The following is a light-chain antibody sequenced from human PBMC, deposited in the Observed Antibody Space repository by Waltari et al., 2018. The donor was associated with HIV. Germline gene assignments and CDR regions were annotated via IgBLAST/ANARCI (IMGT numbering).Light chain of an antibody. CDR1: SSTIGSNI. V-gene: IGLV1-44*01. J-gene: IGLJ3*02. Sequence: QSVLTQSPSASGTPGQRVTISCSGSSSTIGSNIVNWYQQLPGTAPKLLIYSNNQRPSGVPDRFSGSKSGTSASLAISGLQSEDEADYYCAAWDDSLNGWVFGGGTKLTVL. CDR3: AAWDDSLNGWV. CDR2: SNN.